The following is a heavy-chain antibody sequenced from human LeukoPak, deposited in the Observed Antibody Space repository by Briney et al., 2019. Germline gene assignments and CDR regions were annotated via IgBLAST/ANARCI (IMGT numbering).Heavy chain of an antibody. CDR3: ARDRVRIVATIWNWFDP. D-gene: IGHD5-12*01. Sequence: ASVKVSCKASGYTFTGYYMHRVRQAPGQGLEWMGRINPNSGGTNYAQKFQGRVTMTRDTSISTAYMELSRLRSDDTAVYYCARDRVRIVATIWNWFDPWGQGTLVTVSS. CDR1: GYTFTGYY. CDR2: INPNSGGT. J-gene: IGHJ5*02. V-gene: IGHV1-2*06.